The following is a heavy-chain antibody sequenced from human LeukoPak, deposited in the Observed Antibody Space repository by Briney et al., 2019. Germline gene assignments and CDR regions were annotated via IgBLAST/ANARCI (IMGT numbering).Heavy chain of an antibody. CDR1: GGSFSGYY. D-gene: IGHD1-26*01. CDR2: INHSGST. J-gene: IGHJ4*02. V-gene: IGHV4-34*01. Sequence: PSETLSLTCAVYGGSFSGYYWSWIRQPPGKGLEWIGEINHSGSTNYNPSLKSRVTISVDTSKNQFSLKLSSVTAADTAVYFCGRRGSGRILGDAHWGQGTLVIVSS. CDR3: GRRGSGRILGDAH.